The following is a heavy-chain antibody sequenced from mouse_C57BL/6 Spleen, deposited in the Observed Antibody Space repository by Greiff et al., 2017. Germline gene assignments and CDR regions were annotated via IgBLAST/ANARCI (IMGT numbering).Heavy chain of an antibody. J-gene: IGHJ4*01. V-gene: IGHV5-12*01. CDR1: GFTFSDYY. Sequence: EVKLMESGGGLVQPGGSLKLSCAASGFTFSDYYMYWVRQTPEQRLEWVAYISNGGGSTYYPDTVKGRFTISRDNAKNTLYLQMSRLKSEDTAMYYCTRQGGTEVDYWGKGTSVTVSS. CDR3: TRQGGTEVDY. CDR2: ISNGGGST. D-gene: IGHD4-1*01.